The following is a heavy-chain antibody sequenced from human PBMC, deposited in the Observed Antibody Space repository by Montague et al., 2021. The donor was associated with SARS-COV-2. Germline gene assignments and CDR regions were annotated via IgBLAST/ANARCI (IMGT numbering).Heavy chain of an antibody. Sequence: SETLSLTCAVYGGSFSGYYWSWIRQPPEKGLEWIGEINHSGSTNYNPSLKSRVTISVDTSKNQFSLKLSSVTAADTAVYYCATHRQHHNHWGQGTMVAVSS. J-gene: IGHJ5*02. CDR3: ATHRQHHNH. CDR2: INHSGST. V-gene: IGHV4-34*01. D-gene: IGHD6-13*01. CDR1: GGSFSGYY.